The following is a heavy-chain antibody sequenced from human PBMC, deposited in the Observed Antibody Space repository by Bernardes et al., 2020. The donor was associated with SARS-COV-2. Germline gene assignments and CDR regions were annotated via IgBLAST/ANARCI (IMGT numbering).Heavy chain of an antibody. Sequence: GGSLRLSCAASVITLSSYGMHWVRQAPGKGLEWVAVISYDGSNKYYAESVKGRFTISRDNSKNTLYLQMSSLRAEDTAVYYCVRDGVELATIVWDYYFDYWGQGALVTVSS. CDR2: ISYDGSNK. CDR3: VRDGVELATIVWDYYFDY. V-gene: IGHV3-30*03. J-gene: IGHJ4*02. D-gene: IGHD6-13*01. CDR1: VITLSSYG.